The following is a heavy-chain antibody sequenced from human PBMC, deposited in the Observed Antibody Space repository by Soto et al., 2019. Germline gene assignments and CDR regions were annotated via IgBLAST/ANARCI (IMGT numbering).Heavy chain of an antibody. CDR3: ARRRYSSSWYKYYYYYYGMDV. V-gene: IGHV5-51*01. D-gene: IGHD6-13*01. CDR2: IYPGDSDT. J-gene: IGHJ6*02. CDR1: GYSFTSYW. Sequence: PGESLKISCKGSGYSFTSYWIGWVRQMPGKGLEWMGIIYPGDSDTRYSPSFQGQVTISADKSISTAYLQWSSLKASDTAMYYCARRRYSSSWYKYYYYYYGMDVWGQGTTVTVSS.